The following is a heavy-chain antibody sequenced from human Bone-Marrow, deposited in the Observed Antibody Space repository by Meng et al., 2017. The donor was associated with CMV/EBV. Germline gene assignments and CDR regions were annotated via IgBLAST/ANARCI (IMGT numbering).Heavy chain of an antibody. V-gene: IGHV3-66*02. D-gene: IGHD5-18*01. J-gene: IGHJ4*02. CDR1: GFTVSSNY. CDR3: ARVFQGYSYGNLDY. Sequence: GESLKISCAASGFTVSSNYMSWVRQAPGKGLEWVSVIYSGGSTYYADSVKGRFTISRDNSKNTLYLQMNSLRAEDTAVYYCARVFQGYSYGNLDYWGQGTLVTVSS. CDR2: IYSGGST.